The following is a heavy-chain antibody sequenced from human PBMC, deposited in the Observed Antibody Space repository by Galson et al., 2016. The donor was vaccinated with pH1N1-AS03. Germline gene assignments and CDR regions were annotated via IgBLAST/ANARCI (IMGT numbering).Heavy chain of an antibody. CDR3: ARSGNIGKAVIAGGHYGMDV. J-gene: IGHJ6*02. D-gene: IGHD3-16*02. CDR1: GFTFIHYS. Sequence: SLRLSCAASGFTFIHYSMNWVRQAPGKGLEWVSSMSSSGNYILYADSLKGRFTISRDNAKNSLYLQMNNLRVEDTALYYCARSGNIGKAVIAGGHYGMDVWGQGTTVTVSS. CDR2: MSSSGNYI. V-gene: IGHV3-21*06.